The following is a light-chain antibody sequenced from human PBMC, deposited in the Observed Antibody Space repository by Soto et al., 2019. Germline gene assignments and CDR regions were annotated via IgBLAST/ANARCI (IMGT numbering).Light chain of an antibody. CDR3: ISFTTRSTYV. CDR2: EVT. V-gene: IGLV2-14*01. J-gene: IGLJ1*01. CDR1: SSDDGYYKY. Sequence: QSALTQPASVSGSPGQSITISCTGTSSDDGYYKYVSWFQQHPGKAPKLMIYEVTNRPSGVSNRFSGSKSGNTASLTISGLQAEDEADYYCISFTTRSTYVFGTGTKVTVL.